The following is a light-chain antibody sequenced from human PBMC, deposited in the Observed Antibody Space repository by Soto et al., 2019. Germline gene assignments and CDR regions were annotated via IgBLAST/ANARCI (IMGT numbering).Light chain of an antibody. J-gene: IGLJ3*02. V-gene: IGLV1-47*01. CDR2: RND. Sequence: QSVLTQPPSASATPGQRVTISCSGSSSNIGSNYVYWYQQFPGTAPKVLIFRNDQRPSGVPDRFSGSKSGTSASLAISGLRSEDEADYYCSTWDDSLSGSWVFGGGTKLTVL. CDR1: SSNIGSNY. CDR3: STWDDSLSGSWV.